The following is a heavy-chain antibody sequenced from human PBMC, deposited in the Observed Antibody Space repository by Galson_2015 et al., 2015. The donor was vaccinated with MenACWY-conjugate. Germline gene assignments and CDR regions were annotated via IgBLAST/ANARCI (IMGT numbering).Heavy chain of an antibody. CDR3: ARGGGYSYGHIVY. J-gene: IGHJ4*02. Sequence: SLRLSCAASGFTLTSYWMHWVRQAPGKGLVWVSHINWDGSTTSHADSVKGRFSISRDNAKNTLYLQMNSLTAEDTAVYYCARGGGYSYGHIVYWGQGALVTVSS. CDR2: INWDGSTT. D-gene: IGHD5-18*01. CDR1: GFTLTSYW. V-gene: IGHV3-74*01.